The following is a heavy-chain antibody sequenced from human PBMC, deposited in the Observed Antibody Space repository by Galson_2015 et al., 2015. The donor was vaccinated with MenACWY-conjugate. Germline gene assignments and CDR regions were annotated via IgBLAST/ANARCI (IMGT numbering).Heavy chain of an antibody. CDR3: VRPIRTCVAVRSLDY. J-gene: IGHJ4*02. D-gene: IGHD6-19*01. V-gene: IGHV3-15*01. Sequence: SLRLSCAASGLTFTNAYMSWVRQAPGKGLEWVGRIKSESDGGRVDYAAPVKGRFTISRDNAKNSVFLQMNSLRLEDTAVYYCVRPIRTCVAVRSLDYWGQGTVVTGSS. CDR1: GLTFTNAY. CDR2: IKSESDGGRV.